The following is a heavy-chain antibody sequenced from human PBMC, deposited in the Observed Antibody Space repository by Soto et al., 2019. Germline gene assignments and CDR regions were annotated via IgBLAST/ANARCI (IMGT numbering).Heavy chain of an antibody. CDR1: GGSISSYY. V-gene: IGHV4-59*01. J-gene: IGHJ2*01. CDR2: IYYSGSTT. Sequence: QVQLQESGPGLVKPSETLSLTCTVSGGSISSYYWSGIRQPPGKGLEWIGYIYYSGSTTNYNPSLKSRVTISVDTSKNQFSPKLSSVTAADTAVYYCARERRDTSGRYWYFDLWGRGTLVTVSS. CDR3: ARERRDTSGRYWYFDL. D-gene: IGHD3-22*01.